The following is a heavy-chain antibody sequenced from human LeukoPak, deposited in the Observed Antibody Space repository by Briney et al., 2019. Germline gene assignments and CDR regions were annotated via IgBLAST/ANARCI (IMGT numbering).Heavy chain of an antibody. CDR3: ARSIPWLDY. CDR2: IYYSGST. J-gene: IGHJ4*02. Sequence: PSETLSLTCTVSGGSISGYYWSWIRQPPGKGLEWIGYIYYSGSTNYNPSLKSRVTISVDTSKNQFSLKLSSVTAADTAVYYCARSIPWLDYWGQGTLVTVSS. V-gene: IGHV4-59*01. CDR1: GGSISGYY. D-gene: IGHD2/OR15-2a*01.